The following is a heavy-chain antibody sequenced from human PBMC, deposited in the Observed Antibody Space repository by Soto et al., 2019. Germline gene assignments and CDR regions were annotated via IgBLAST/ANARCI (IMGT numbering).Heavy chain of an antibody. CDR1: GFTFSSYA. D-gene: IGHD1-26*01. CDR2: ISYDGSNK. J-gene: IGHJ6*02. V-gene: IGHV3-30-3*01. Sequence: QVQLVESGGGVVQPGRSLRLSCAASGFTFSSYAMHWVRQAPGKGLEWVAVISYDGSNKYYADSVKGRFTISRDNSKNTLYLQMNNLRAEDTAVYYCARDPKVWGEGGMDVWGQGTTVTVSS. CDR3: ARDPKVWGEGGMDV.